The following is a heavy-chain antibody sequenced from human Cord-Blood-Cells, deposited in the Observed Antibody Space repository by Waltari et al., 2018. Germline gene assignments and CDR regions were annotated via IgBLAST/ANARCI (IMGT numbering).Heavy chain of an antibody. CDR3: ARDLTYYDFWSGYDAFDI. CDR1: GGTFSSYA. J-gene: IGHJ3*02. V-gene: IGHV1-69*06. CDR2: IIPIFGTA. D-gene: IGHD3-3*01. Sequence: QVQLVQSGAEVKKPGSSVKVSCKASGGTFSSYAISWVRQDPGQGLEWMGGIIPIFGTANYAQKFQGRVTITADKSTSTAYMELGSLRSEDTAVYYCARDLTYYDFWSGYDAFDIWGQGTMVTVSS.